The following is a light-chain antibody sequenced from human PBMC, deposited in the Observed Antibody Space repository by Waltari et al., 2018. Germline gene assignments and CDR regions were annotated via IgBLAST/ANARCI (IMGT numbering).Light chain of an antibody. CDR3: ALYMGSGIWV. V-gene: IGLV8-61*01. CDR2: KAN. CDR1: SGSLSTTSY. Sequence: QTVVTQAPSFSVSPGGTVTLTYALSSGSLSTTSYATWYQQTPGQAPRTLVYKANPRSSGDPDRYAGSSLGNTAALTITGAEAEDESDYYFALYMGSGIWVFGGGTMMTVL. J-gene: IGLJ3*02.